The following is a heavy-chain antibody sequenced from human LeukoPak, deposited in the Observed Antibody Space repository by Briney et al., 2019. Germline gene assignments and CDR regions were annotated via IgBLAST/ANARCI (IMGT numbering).Heavy chain of an antibody. D-gene: IGHD6-19*01. CDR2: ISTSSGYI. CDR3: ARDQMAGSGLGAFDI. Sequence: PGGSLRLSCAASGFTFSSYWMHWVRQAPGKGLVWVSSISTSSGYIYYADSLKGRFTISRDNAKNSLYLQMNSLRAEDTALYYCARDQMAGSGLGAFDIWGQGTMVTVSS. CDR1: GFTFSSYW. J-gene: IGHJ3*02. V-gene: IGHV3-21*01.